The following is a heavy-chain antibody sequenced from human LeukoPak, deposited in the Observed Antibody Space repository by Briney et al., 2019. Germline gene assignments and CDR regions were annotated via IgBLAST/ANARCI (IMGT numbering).Heavy chain of an antibody. CDR2: IYYSGST. J-gene: IGHJ4*02. D-gene: IGHD4-11*01. Sequence: SETLSLTCTVSGGSISSYYWSWIRQPPGKGLEWIGYIYYSGSTNYNPSLKSRVTISVDTSKNQFSLKLSSVTAADTAVYYCAREIGGYSNYVDYWGQGTLVTVSS. CDR1: GGSISSYY. V-gene: IGHV4-59*12. CDR3: AREIGGYSNYVDY.